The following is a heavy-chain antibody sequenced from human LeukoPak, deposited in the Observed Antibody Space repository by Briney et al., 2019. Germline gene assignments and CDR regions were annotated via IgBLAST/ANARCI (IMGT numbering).Heavy chain of an antibody. CDR2: IYYSGST. CDR3: ARTPDCSGGSCYYAFDI. D-gene: IGHD2-15*01. Sequence: PSETLPLTCTISGGSISSSSNYWGWIRQPPGKGLEWIGYIYYSGSTNYNPSLKSRVTISVDTSKNQFSLKLSSVTAADTAVYYCARTPDCSGGSCYYAFDIWGQGTMVTVSS. CDR1: GGSISSSSNY. V-gene: IGHV4-61*05. J-gene: IGHJ3*02.